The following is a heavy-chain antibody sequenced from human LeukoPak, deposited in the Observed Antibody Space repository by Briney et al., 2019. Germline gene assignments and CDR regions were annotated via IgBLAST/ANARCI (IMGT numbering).Heavy chain of an antibody. Sequence: PGGYLRLSCAASGFTVSSNYMSWVRQAPGQGLEWVSVIYSGGSTYYAASVKGRFTISRDNSKNTLYLQMNSLRAEDTAVYYCARLQSYYYMDVWGKGTTVTVSS. V-gene: IGHV3-66*02. CDR1: GFTVSSNY. J-gene: IGHJ6*03. CDR2: IYSGGST. CDR3: ARLQSYYYMDV. D-gene: IGHD4-11*01.